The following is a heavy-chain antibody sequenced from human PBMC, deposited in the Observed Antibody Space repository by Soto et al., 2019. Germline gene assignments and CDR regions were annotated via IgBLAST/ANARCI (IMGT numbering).Heavy chain of an antibody. Sequence: ASVKVSCKASGYTFITYGVTWVRQAPGQGLEWMGWITPYNGKTHYAQKFQDRVTMTTDTAATTAYMELRSLTSDDSAMYFCARDTSHYFDHWGQGILVTVSS. V-gene: IGHV1-18*01. CDR3: ARDTSHYFDH. CDR2: ITPYNGKT. D-gene: IGHD2-2*01. J-gene: IGHJ4*02. CDR1: GYTFITYG.